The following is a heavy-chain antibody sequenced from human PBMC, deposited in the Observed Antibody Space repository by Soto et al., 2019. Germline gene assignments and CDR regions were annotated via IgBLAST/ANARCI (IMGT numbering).Heavy chain of an antibody. CDR1: GGSISSSRYY. J-gene: IGHJ4*02. Sequence: SSETLSLTCTVSGGSISSSRYYWGWIRQPPGKGLEWIGSIYYSGTTYYNPSLKSRVTISVDTSKNQFSLKLSSVTAEDTAVYYCAKVSRGIGVVPAALNWGQGTLVTVSS. D-gene: IGHD2-2*01. CDR2: IYYSGTT. CDR3: AKVSRGIGVVPAALN. V-gene: IGHV4-39*07.